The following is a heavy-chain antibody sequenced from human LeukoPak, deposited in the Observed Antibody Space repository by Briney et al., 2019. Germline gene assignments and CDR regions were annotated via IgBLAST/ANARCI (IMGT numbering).Heavy chain of an antibody. CDR3: ARVVFKYGDYGHYYYYGMDV. V-gene: IGHV1-69*04. CDR2: IIPILGIA. CDR1: GGTFSSYA. J-gene: IGHJ6*02. D-gene: IGHD4-17*01. Sequence: SVEVSCKASGGTFSSYAISWVRQAPGQGLEWMGRIIPILGIANYAQKFQGRVTITADKSTSTAYMELSSLRSEDTAVYYCARVVFKYGDYGHYYYYGMDVWGQGTTVTVSS.